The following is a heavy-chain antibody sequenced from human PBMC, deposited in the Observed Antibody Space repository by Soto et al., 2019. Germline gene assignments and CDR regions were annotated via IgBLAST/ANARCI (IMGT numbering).Heavy chain of an antibody. J-gene: IGHJ6*02. Sequence: QEQLVESGGGVVQPGRSLRLSCAASGFTFSSYGMHWVRQAPGKGLEWVASLWYDGSNKYYADSVKGRFTISRDNSKNTLYLQMNSLRAEDTAVYYCAREDEAAVGIYYYGMDVWGQGTTVTVSS. D-gene: IGHD6-13*01. CDR2: LWYDGSNK. CDR3: AREDEAAVGIYYYGMDV. CDR1: GFTFSSYG. V-gene: IGHV3-33*01.